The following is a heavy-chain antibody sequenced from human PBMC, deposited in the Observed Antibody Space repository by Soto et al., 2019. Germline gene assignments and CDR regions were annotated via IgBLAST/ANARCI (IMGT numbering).Heavy chain of an antibody. V-gene: IGHV1-18*01. J-gene: IGHJ5*02. CDR2: ISAYNGNT. CDR3: ARDLEGYCSRTSCYGGSWFDP. D-gene: IGHD2-2*01. Sequence: QVQLVQSGAEVKKPGASVKVSCKASGYTFTSYGISWVRQAPGQGLEWMGWISAYNGNTNYAQKLQGRVTMTTDTSTRTAYMERRSLRSDDTAVYYCARDLEGYCSRTSCYGGSWFDPWGQGTLVTVSS. CDR1: GYTFTSYG.